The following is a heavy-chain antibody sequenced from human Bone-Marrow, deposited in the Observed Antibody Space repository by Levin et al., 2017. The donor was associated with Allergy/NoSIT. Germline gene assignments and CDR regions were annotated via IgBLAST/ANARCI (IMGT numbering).Heavy chain of an antibody. CDR2: INHSGST. V-gene: IGHV4-34*01. Sequence: ETLSLTCAVYGGSFRGYYWSWIRQPPGKGLEWIGEINHSGSTTYNPSLKSRVTISVDTSKNQFSLKLTFVTAADTAVYYCASSGWYRGYWGQGTLVTVSS. J-gene: IGHJ4*02. CDR3: ASSGWYRGY. D-gene: IGHD6-19*01. CDR1: GGSFRGYY.